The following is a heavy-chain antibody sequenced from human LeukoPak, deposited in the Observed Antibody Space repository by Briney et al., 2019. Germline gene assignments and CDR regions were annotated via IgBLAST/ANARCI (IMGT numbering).Heavy chain of an antibody. D-gene: IGHD1-1*01. CDR3: ARRQLLYFFDL. CDR2: IHHSGST. CDR1: GGFLSGYS. V-gene: IGHV4-34*01. Sequence: PSETLSLTCGVYGGFLSGYSWSWIRQSPGKGLEWIGEIHHSGSTNYNPALKSRVNMSVDTSKNQFSLSLASVTAADTAVYYCARRQLLYFFDLWGRGTLVTVSS. J-gene: IGHJ4*02.